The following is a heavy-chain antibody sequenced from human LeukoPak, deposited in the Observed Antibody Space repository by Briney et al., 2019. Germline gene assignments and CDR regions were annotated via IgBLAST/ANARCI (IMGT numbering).Heavy chain of an antibody. D-gene: IGHD6-13*01. CDR2: INPNSGGT. V-gene: IGHV1-2*02. CDR3: ARGKSATAPDSNWYLDL. J-gene: IGHJ2*01. CDR1: GYY. Sequence: ASVKVSCKASGYYMHWVRQAPGHGLEWMGWINPNSGGTKYAQKVQGRVTMTGDTSISTACMEMSRLRSDDTAVYYCARGKSATAPDSNWYLDLWGRGTLVTVSS.